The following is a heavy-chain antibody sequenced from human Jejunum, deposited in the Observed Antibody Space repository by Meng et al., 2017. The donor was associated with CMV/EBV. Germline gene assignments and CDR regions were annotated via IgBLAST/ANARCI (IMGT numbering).Heavy chain of an antibody. CDR2: ISYSGTT. J-gene: IGHJ4*02. V-gene: IGHV4-39*07. D-gene: IGHD3-3*01. Sequence: SGGSITRTTYYWGWIRQPPRKGLEWIGSISYSGTTYYNPSRKSRVTISLDTSKDHFSLKLTSVTAADTAVYCCASRSSGYYTPFDYWAQGTLVTVSS. CDR1: GGSITRTTYY. CDR3: ASRSSGYYTPFDY.